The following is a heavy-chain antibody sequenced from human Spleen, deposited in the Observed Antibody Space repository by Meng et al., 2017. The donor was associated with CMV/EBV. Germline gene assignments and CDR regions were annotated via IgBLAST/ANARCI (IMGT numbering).Heavy chain of an antibody. CDR1: GYSFTSYW. Sequence: KNSCKGSGYSFTSYWIGWVRQMPGKDLEWMGIIYPGYSDTRYSPSFQVQVTISADKSIMTAYLQWSSLKASYTAMYYCARNYYDSSRLVAFDIWGQGTMVTVSS. CDR3: ARNYYDSSRLVAFDI. D-gene: IGHD3-22*01. V-gene: IGHV5-51*01. CDR2: IYPGYSDT. J-gene: IGHJ3*02.